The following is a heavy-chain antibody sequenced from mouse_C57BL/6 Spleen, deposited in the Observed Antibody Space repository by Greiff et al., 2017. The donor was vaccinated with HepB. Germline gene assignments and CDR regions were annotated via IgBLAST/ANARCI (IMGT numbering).Heavy chain of an antibody. CDR1: GYTFTSYW. D-gene: IGHD2-3*01. CDR3: ARGDGYPAWFAY. J-gene: IGHJ3*01. V-gene: IGHV1-69*01. CDR2: IDPSDSYT. Sequence: QVQLQQSGAELVMPGASVKLSCKASGYTFTSYWMHWVKQRPGQGLEWIGEIDPSDSYTNYNQKFKGKSTLTVDKSSSTAYMQLSSLTSEDSAVYYCARGDGYPAWFAYWGQGTLVTVSA.